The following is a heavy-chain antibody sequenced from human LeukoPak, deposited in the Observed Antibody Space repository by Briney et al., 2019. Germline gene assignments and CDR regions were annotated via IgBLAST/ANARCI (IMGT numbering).Heavy chain of an antibody. Sequence: TGGSLRLSCAASGFTFRNYAMSWVRQAPGKGLEWVSYISSSGSTIYYADSVKGRFTISRDNAKNSLYLQMNSLRAEDTAVYYCASGGYDDVIDYWGQGTLVTVSS. D-gene: IGHD5-12*01. CDR3: ASGGYDDVIDY. V-gene: IGHV3-11*01. J-gene: IGHJ4*02. CDR2: ISSSGSTI. CDR1: GFTFRNYA.